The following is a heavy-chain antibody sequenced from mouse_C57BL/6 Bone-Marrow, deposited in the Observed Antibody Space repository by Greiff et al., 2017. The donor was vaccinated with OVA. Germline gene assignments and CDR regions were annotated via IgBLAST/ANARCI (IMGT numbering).Heavy chain of an antibody. CDR3: ARDYSNYVSYAMDY. D-gene: IGHD2-5*01. Sequence: VQLQQPGAELVKPGASVKLSCKASGYTFTSYWMQWVKQRPGQGLEWIGEIDPSDSSTQYNQKFKGKATLTVDTSSSTAYMQLSSLTSEDSAVYYCARDYSNYVSYAMDYWGQGTSVTVSS. CDR1: GYTFTSYW. CDR2: IDPSDSST. J-gene: IGHJ4*01. V-gene: IGHV1-50*01.